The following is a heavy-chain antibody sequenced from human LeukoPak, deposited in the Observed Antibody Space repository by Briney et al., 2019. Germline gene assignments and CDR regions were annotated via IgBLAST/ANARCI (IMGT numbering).Heavy chain of an antibody. CDR3: AREPGIAAADHFDY. Sequence: PSETLSLTCTVSGGSISSSSYYWGWIRQPPGKGLEWIGSIYYSGSTYYNPSLKSRVTISVDTSKNQFSLKLSSVTAADTAVYYCAREPGIAAADHFDYWGQETLVTVSS. D-gene: IGHD6-13*01. CDR2: IYYSGST. CDR1: GGSISSSSYY. V-gene: IGHV4-39*02. J-gene: IGHJ4*02.